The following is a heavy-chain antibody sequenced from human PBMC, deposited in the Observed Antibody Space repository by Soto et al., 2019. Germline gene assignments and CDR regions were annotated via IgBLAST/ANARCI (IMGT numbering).Heavy chain of an antibody. CDR3: ARVXRSRTYYFDSGTYRSDY. CDR2: INHSGNT. CDR1: GGSFSSFY. V-gene: IGHV4-34*01. J-gene: IGHJ4*02. D-gene: IGHD3-10*01. Sequence: PSETLSLTCAVSGGSFSSFYWSWIRQPPGKGLEWIGEINHSGNTNYNPSLKSRVTISVDTSKKQFSLKLSSVTAADTAVYYCARVXRSRTYYFDSGTYRSDYWGQGTLVTVSS.